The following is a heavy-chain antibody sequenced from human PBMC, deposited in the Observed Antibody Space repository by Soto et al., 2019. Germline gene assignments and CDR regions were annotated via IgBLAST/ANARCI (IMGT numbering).Heavy chain of an antibody. CDR3: ATRTYYGDRCMDV. Sequence: QVHLQESGPGLVKPSGTLSLTCAVSGGSITITNWWNWVRQPPGKGLEWIGEIFHSGGTNYNPSLQSRVTMSVDKSKNQFSLNLSSVTAADTAMYYCATRTYYGDRCMDVWGQGTTVTVSS. D-gene: IGHD4-17*01. CDR2: IFHSGGT. V-gene: IGHV4-4*02. CDR1: GGSITITNW. J-gene: IGHJ6*02.